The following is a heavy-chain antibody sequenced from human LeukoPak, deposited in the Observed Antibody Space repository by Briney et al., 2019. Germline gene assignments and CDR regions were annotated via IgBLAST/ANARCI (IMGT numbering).Heavy chain of an antibody. CDR1: GFTFSSYW. V-gene: IGHV3-74*01. D-gene: IGHD3-10*01. CDR3: ARAVYYSNYLGY. Sequence: QPGGSLRLSCAASGFTFSSYWMHWVRQAPGKGLVCVSRINSDGSSTNYADSVKGRFTISRDNAKNTLYLQMNSLRAEDTAMYYCARAVYYSNYLGYWGQGTLVTVSS. CDR2: INSDGSST. J-gene: IGHJ4*01.